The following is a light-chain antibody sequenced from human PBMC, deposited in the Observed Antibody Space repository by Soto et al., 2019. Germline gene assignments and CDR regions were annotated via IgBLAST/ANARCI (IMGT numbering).Light chain of an antibody. CDR2: AAS. CDR1: QSISSY. V-gene: IGKV1-39*01. CDR3: YQFYDYWT. Sequence: IQMTQSPSSLSASVGDRVTITCRASQSISSYLNWYQQKPGKAPKLLIYAASSLQSGVPSRFSGSGSGTEFTLAISSLYFYDSATYHSYQFYDYWTF. J-gene: IGKJ1*01.